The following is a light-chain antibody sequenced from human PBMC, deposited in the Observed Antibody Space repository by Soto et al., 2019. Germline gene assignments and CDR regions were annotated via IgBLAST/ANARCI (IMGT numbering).Light chain of an antibody. CDR2: ATS. CDR3: LQHNRYPYT. CDR1: QGIRNY. V-gene: IGKV1-17*01. J-gene: IGKJ2*01. Sequence: DIPMTQSPFSLSASVGDRVTITCRASQGIRNYLGWFQQKPGEAPKRLIHATSSLEGGVPSRFSGSGSGTELTLTISSLQHEDFATYYCLQHNRYPYTFGQGNKMEIK.